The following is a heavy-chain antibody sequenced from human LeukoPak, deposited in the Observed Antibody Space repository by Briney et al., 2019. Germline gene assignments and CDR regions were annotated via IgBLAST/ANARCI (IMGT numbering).Heavy chain of an antibody. CDR2: IDWDDDK. CDR3: ARQVTGTDAFDI. V-gene: IGHV2-70*11. D-gene: IGHD3-10*01. CDR1: GFSLSTSGMC. Sequence: SGPALVKPTQTLTLTCTFSGFSLSTSGMCVSWIRQPPGKALEWLARIDWDDDKNYSTSLKTRLTISKDTSKNQVVLAMTTMAPVDTATYYCARQVTGTDAFDIWGQGTMVTVSS. J-gene: IGHJ3*02.